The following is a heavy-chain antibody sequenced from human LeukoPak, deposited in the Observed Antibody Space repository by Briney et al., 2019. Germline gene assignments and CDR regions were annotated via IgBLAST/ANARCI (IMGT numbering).Heavy chain of an antibody. V-gene: IGHV4-59*01. CDR1: GGSISNYY. CDR3: ARAAVTTSRYSQH. CDR2: IYNSGHT. Sequence: SETLSLTCTVSGGSISNYYWSWIRQPPGKGLEWIGYIYNSGHTNYNPSLESRVTISEDTSKNQLSLKLSSVTAADTAVYYCARAAVTTSRYSQHWGQGTLVTVSS. J-gene: IGHJ1*01. D-gene: IGHD4-17*01.